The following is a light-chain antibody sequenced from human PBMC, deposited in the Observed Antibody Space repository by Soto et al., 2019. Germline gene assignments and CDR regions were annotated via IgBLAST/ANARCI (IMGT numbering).Light chain of an antibody. CDR1: QSVSSN. CDR3: QQYNNLPRT. J-gene: IGKJ1*01. Sequence: EIVMTQSPSTLSVSPGERATLSCRASQSVSSNLAWYQQKPGQAPRLLIYGASTRPTGIPAKFSGSGSGTEFTLTISSLQSEDFAIYYCQQYNNLPRTFGHGTKVDIK. V-gene: IGKV3-15*01. CDR2: GAS.